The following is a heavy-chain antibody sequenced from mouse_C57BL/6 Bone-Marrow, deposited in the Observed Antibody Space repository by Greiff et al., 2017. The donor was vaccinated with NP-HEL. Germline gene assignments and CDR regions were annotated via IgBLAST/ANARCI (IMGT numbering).Heavy chain of an antibody. CDR3: SNYQDYGWYFDV. V-gene: IGHV2-2*01. J-gene: IGHJ1*03. CDR2: IWSGGST. Sequence: QVQLKQSGPGLVQPSQSLSITCTVSGFSLTCYGVHWVRQSPGKGLEWLGVIWSGGSTDYNAAFISRLSISKDHSKSQMFFKMNSRQADDTAIYYCSNYQDYGWYFDVWGTGTTVTVSA. CDR1: GFSLTCYG. D-gene: IGHD2-4*01.